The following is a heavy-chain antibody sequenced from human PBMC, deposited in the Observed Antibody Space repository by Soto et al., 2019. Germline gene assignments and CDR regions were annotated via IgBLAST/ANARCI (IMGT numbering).Heavy chain of an antibody. V-gene: IGHV3-21*01. CDR1: GFTFSSYS. CDR2: ISSSSSYI. D-gene: IGHD6-19*01. CDR3: ASSSGWPYFDY. J-gene: IGHJ4*02. Sequence: GGSLRLSCAASGFTFSSYSMNWVRQAPGKGLEWVSSISSSSSYIYYADSVKGRFTISRDNAKNSLYLQMNSLRAEDTAVYYCASSSGWPYFDYWGQGTLVTVSS.